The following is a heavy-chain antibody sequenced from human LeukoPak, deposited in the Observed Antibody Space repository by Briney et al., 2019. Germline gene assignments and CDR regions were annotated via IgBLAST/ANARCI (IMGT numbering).Heavy chain of an antibody. CDR1: KFTFSDSY. V-gene: IGHV3-11*01. CDR3: ARARGSYAFDI. J-gene: IGHJ3*02. D-gene: IGHD3-10*01. Sequence: PGGSLRLSCAASKFTFSDSYMGWMRQAPGKGLDWVSYISNSGTTMYYADSVKGRFTISRDNAKNSLYLQMNSLRAEDTAVYYCARARGSYAFDIWGQGTMVTVSS. CDR2: ISNSGTTM.